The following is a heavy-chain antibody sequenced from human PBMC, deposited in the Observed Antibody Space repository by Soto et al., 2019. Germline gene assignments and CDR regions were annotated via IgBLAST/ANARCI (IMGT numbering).Heavy chain of an antibody. D-gene: IGHD3-3*01. J-gene: IGHJ4*02. CDR1: GGALSKYY. CDR2: ISTSGHV. Sequence: PETLSLTCIGSGGALSKYYWSWIRQPAGKGLEWIGRISTSGHVVSKVSLRSRLTMSVDMSNNHFSLKLTSVTAADTAVYYCARDNNDFWSLYPLAFDYWGQGALVTVSS. V-gene: IGHV4-4*07. CDR3: ARDNNDFWSLYPLAFDY.